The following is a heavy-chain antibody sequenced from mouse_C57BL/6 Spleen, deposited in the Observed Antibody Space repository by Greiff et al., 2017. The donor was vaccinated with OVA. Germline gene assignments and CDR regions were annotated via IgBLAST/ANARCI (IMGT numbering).Heavy chain of an antibody. J-gene: IGHJ4*01. CDR3: ARQKEVDYGYYYAMDY. CDR2: FYPGSGSI. D-gene: IGHD1-2*01. CDR1: GYTFTEYT. Sequence: LQESGAELVKPGASVKLSCKASGYTFTEYTIHWVKQRSGQGLEWIGWFYPGSGSIKYNEKFKDKATLTADQSSSTVYMELHRLTSDDYAVYFCARQKEVDYGYYYAMDYWGQGTSVTVSS. V-gene: IGHV1-62-2*01.